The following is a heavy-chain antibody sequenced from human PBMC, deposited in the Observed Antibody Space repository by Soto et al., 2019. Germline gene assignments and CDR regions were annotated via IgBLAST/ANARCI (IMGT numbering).Heavy chain of an antibody. CDR2: INAGNGNT. CDR3: ARDFSRCHGGKGGLGY. V-gene: IGHV1-3*01. CDR1: GYTFTSYA. Sequence: ASVKVSCKASGYTFTSYAMHWVRQAPGQRLEWMGWINAGNGNTKYSQKFQGRVTITRDTSASTAYMELSSLRSEDTAVYYCARDFSRCHGGKGGLGYRGQRTLVTVSS. D-gene: IGHD2-15*01. J-gene: IGHJ4*02.